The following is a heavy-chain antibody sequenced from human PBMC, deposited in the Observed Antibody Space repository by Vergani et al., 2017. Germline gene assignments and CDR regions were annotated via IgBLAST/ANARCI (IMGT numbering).Heavy chain of an antibody. CDR2: VSFRGDT. J-gene: IGHJ4*02. V-gene: IGHV4-59*02. Sequence: QVKLQESGPGLVKPSETLSLTCTVSGASVNSYYWSWIRQPPGKELEWIGYVSFRGDTLYDPSVKGRMTISLNTSSNQFSLYLTSVTAADTAVYYCARSRIYYGAGSPDYWGQGTLVTVSS. D-gene: IGHD3-10*01. CDR3: ARSRIYYGAGSPDY. CDR1: GASVNSYY.